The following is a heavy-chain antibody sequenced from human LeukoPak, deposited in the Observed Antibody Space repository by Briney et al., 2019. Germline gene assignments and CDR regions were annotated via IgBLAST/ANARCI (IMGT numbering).Heavy chain of an antibody. CDR3: ASYCSGGSCFGFDP. V-gene: IGHV1-2*02. J-gene: IGHJ5*02. CDR2: INPNSGGT. D-gene: IGHD2-15*01. Sequence: ASVKVSCKASGYTFTGYYMHWVRQAPGQGLEWMGWINPNSGGTDYAQKFQGRVTMTRDTSISTAYMELSRLGSDDTAVYYCASYCSGGSCFGFDPWGQGTLVTVSS. CDR1: GYTFTGYY.